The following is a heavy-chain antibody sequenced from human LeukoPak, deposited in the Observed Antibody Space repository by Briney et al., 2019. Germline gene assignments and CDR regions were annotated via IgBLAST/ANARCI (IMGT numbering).Heavy chain of an antibody. V-gene: IGHV3-74*01. CDR2: INSDGSST. CDR1: GFTFNNFW. J-gene: IGHJ3*02. CDR3: ARDPRTAFDI. Sequence: PGGSLRLSCAASGFTFNNFWMRWVRQAPGKGLVWVSRINSDGSSTSYADSVKGRFTISRDNAKNTLYLQMNSLRAEDTAVYYCARDPRTAFDIWGQGTMVTVSS. D-gene: IGHD1-1*01.